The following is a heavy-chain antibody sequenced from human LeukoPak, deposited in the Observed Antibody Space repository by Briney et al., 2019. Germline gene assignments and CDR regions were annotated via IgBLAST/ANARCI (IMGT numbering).Heavy chain of an antibody. Sequence: SETLSLTCTVSGGSISSGRYYWSWIRQPAGKGLEWIGRIYTSGSTNYNPSLKSRVTISVDTSKNQFSLKLSSVTAADTAVYYCARDSRRDGYNLYAFDIWGQGTMVTVSS. CDR3: ARDSRRDGYNLYAFDI. CDR2: IYTSGST. CDR1: GGSISSGRYY. J-gene: IGHJ3*02. D-gene: IGHD5-24*01. V-gene: IGHV4-61*02.